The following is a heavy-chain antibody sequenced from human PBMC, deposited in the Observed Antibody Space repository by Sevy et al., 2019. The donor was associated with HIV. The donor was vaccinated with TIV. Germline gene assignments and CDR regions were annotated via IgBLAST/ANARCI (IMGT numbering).Heavy chain of an antibody. V-gene: IGHV3-23*01. CDR2: ISGSSGTT. J-gene: IGHJ3*02. CDR3: ARNLSLCGAFDI. CDR1: GLTFSNYV. D-gene: IGHD3-3*01. Sequence: GGSLRLSCAASGLTFSNYVMSWVRQAPGKGLEWLSVISGSSGTTYAAESVKGRFTISRDNSKNTLYLHMSSLGAEDTAVYYCARNLSLCGAFDIWGQGTRVTVSS.